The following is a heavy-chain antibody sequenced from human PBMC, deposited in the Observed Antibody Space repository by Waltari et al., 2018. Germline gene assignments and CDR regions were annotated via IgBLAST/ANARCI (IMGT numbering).Heavy chain of an antibody. D-gene: IGHD3-3*01. CDR1: GGSFSGYY. CDR2: INHSGST. J-gene: IGHJ4*02. Sequence: QVQLQQWGAGLLKPSETLSLTCAVYGGSFSGYYWSWIRQPPGKGLEWIGEINHSGSTDYNPSLKSRVTISGDTSKNEFSLKRSAVTAADTAVYYCERREGIPLRDDLWSGSYTGRFAYWGQGTLVSV. V-gene: IGHV4-34*01. CDR3: ERREGIPLRDDLWSGSYTGRFAY.